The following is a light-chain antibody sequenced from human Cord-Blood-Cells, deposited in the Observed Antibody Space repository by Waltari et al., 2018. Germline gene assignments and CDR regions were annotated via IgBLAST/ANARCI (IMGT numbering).Light chain of an antibody. CDR2: EGS. J-gene: IGLJ1*01. CDR1: SCDVGRYNL. Sequence: QSALPQPASVSGSPGQSITISCTGTSCDVGRYNLVSWYQQHPGKAPKLMIYEGSKRPSGVSNRFSGSKSGNTASLTISGLQAEDEADYYCCSYAGSSTYVFGTGTKVTVL. CDR3: CSYAGSSTYV. V-gene: IGLV2-23*01.